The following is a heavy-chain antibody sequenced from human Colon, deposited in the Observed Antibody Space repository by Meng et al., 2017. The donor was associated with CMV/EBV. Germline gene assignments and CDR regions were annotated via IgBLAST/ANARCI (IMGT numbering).Heavy chain of an antibody. Sequence: SETLSLTCSVSNYSISSGFYWAWIRPRPGVGLEWIGSRFHSGTTYYNPSLKSRVTISLDMSKNQVSLKLTAVTAADTAVYYCARADGIVEITNAVHAIDFWGQGTMVTVSS. D-gene: IGHD2-15*01. CDR1: NYSISSGFY. V-gene: IGHV4-38-2*02. J-gene: IGHJ3*01. CDR2: RFHSGTT. CDR3: ARADGIVEITNAVHAIDF.